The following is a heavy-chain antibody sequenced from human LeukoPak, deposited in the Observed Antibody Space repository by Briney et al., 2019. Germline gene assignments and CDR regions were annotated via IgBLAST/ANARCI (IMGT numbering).Heavy chain of an antibody. D-gene: IGHD3-16*02. Sequence: GGTLRLSCAASGFTFSSHGMSWVRQAPGKGLEWVSTISGSGDYTYYADSVKGRFTISRDNSKNTLYLQMNSLRAEDTAVYYCAKEFSLEDYFDYWGQGTLVTVSS. CDR2: ISGSGDYT. J-gene: IGHJ4*02. V-gene: IGHV3-23*01. CDR1: GFTFSSHG. CDR3: AKEFSLEDYFDY.